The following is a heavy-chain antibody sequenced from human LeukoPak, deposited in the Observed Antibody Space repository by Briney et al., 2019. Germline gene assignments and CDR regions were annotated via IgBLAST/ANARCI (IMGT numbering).Heavy chain of an antibody. J-gene: IGHJ3*02. Sequence: PSETLSLTCTVSGGSISSYYWSWIRQPPGKGLEWIGYIYYSGSTNYNPSLKSRVTISVDTSKNQFSLKLSSVTAADTAVYYCAREIAVGENDAFDIWGQGTMVTVSS. CDR1: GGSISSYY. CDR3: AREIAVGENDAFDI. D-gene: IGHD6-19*01. CDR2: IYYSGST. V-gene: IGHV4-59*01.